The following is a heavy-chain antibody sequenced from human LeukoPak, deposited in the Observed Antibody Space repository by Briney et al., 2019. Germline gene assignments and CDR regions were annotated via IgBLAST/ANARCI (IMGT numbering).Heavy chain of an antibody. J-gene: IGHJ4*02. CDR2: INWSSGSI. Sequence: PGGSLRLSCAASGFSFDDYAMDWVRQAPGKGLEWVSGINWSSGSIAYADSVKGRFIISRDNAKNSLYLQMNSLRAEDTAVYYCARDLTRYSSSWYYHWTETYYFDYWGQGTLVTVSS. CDR1: GFSFDDYA. D-gene: IGHD6-13*01. CDR3: ARDLTRYSSSWYYHWTETYYFDY. V-gene: IGHV3-9*01.